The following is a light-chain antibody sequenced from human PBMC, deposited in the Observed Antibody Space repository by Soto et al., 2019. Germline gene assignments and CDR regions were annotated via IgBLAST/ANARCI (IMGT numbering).Light chain of an antibody. CDR3: QHRSNWPPT. CDR1: QSVASY. V-gene: IGKV3-11*01. CDR2: DAS. Sequence: EIVLTQSPATLSLSPGERASLSCRASQSVASYLAWYQQKPGQAPRLLIYDASNRATGIPARFSGSGSGTDFTLTISSLEPEYFAIYYCQHRSNWPPTFGQGTRLEIK. J-gene: IGKJ5*01.